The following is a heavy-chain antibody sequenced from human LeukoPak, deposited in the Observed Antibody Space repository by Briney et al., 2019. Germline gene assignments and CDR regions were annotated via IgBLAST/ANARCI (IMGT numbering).Heavy chain of an antibody. Sequence: SETLSLTCTVSGYSISSGYLWGWIRQPPGKGLEWIGEINHSGSTNYNPSLKSRVTISVDTSRNQFSLKLNSVTAADTAVYYCAKSNDYGLVDIWGQGTMVTVSS. V-gene: IGHV4-38-2*02. J-gene: IGHJ3*02. CDR3: AKSNDYGLVDI. D-gene: IGHD3/OR15-3a*01. CDR1: GYSISSGYL. CDR2: INHSGST.